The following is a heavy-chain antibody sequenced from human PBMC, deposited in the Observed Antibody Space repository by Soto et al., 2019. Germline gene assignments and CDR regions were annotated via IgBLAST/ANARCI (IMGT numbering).Heavy chain of an antibody. J-gene: IGHJ4*02. V-gene: IGHV3-23*01. CDR1: GFTFSNYA. CDR3: AKGSGGFRPYYFEI. CDR2: FGGAGITT. Sequence: GGSLRLSCAAPGFTFSNYAMTWVRQAPGMGLEWVSAFGGAGITTWYADSVKGRFTISRDNSRNTLYLQMNSLRAEDTAVYYCAKGSGGFRPYYFEIWGQGTVVTVSS. D-gene: IGHD5-12*01.